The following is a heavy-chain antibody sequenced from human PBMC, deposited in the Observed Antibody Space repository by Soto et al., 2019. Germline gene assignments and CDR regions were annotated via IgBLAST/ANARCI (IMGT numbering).Heavy chain of an antibody. Sequence: WGSLRLTCADSGFTFSSYWMHWVRQAPGKGLVWVSRINGDGTTTGYADFVRGRFSISRDSAKNTLYLQMNSLRAEDTAVYYCVRDLSVTTKFDYWGQGTLVTVSS. V-gene: IGHV3-74*01. D-gene: IGHD4-17*01. CDR1: GFTFSSYW. CDR2: INGDGTTT. J-gene: IGHJ4*02. CDR3: VRDLSVTTKFDY.